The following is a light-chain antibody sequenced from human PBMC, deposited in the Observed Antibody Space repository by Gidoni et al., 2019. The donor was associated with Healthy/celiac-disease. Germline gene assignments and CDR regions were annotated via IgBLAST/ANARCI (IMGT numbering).Light chain of an antibody. V-gene: IGKV3-11*01. Sequence: EIVFTQSPATLSLSPGESATLSCRASQSVSSYLAWYQQKPGQAPRLLIYDASNRATGIPARFSGSGSGTDFTLNISSLEPEDFAVYDCQQRSNWLTVGGGTKVEIK. CDR3: QQRSNWLT. J-gene: IGKJ4*01. CDR2: DAS. CDR1: QSVSSY.